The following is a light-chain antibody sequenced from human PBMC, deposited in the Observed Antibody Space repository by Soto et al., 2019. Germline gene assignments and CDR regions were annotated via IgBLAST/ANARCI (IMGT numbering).Light chain of an antibody. CDR1: QSISSS. CDR2: TTS. V-gene: IGKV1-39*01. CDR3: QQGFSRPRT. J-gene: IGKJ1*01. Sequence: DIDMTHSPSSLSASVGDTITITFRASQSISSSLNWYQQRPGKAPKLLMYTTSNLERGVPSRFSGSGSGTDFTLTINNLQPEDFGTYFCQQGFSRPRTFGLGTKV.